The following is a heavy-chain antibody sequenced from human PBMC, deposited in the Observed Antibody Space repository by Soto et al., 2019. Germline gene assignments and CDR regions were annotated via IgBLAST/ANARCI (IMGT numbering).Heavy chain of an antibody. D-gene: IGHD6-19*01. J-gene: IGHJ6*02. V-gene: IGHV5-51*01. CDR1: GYSFTSYW. CDR2: IYPGDSDI. CDR3: ARQPSNGQWYV. Sequence: GESLKLSCKGSGYSFTSYWIGWVRQMPGTGLEWMAIIYPGDSDIRYNPSFQGQVTISADKSISTAYLQWSSLKASDTAMYYCARQPSNGQWYVWGQGTTVTVSS.